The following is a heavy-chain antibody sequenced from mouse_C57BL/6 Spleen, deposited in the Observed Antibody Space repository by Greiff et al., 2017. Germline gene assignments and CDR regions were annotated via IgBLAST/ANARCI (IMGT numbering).Heavy chain of an antibody. CDR3: ARDAGRGFDY. Sequence: EVKLEESGPGLVKPSQSLSLTCSVTGYSITSGYYWNWIRQFPGNKLEWMGYISYDGSKNYNPSLKNRISITRDTSKNQFFLKLNSVTTEDTATYYCARDAGRGFDYWGQGTTLTVSS. CDR1: GYSITSGYY. D-gene: IGHD3-3*01. J-gene: IGHJ2*01. V-gene: IGHV3-6*01. CDR2: ISYDGSK.